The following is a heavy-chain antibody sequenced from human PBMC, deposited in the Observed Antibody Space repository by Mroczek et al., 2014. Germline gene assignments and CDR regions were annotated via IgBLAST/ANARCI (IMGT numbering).Heavy chain of an antibody. CDR2: IYYSGST. J-gene: IGHJ5*02. V-gene: IGHV4-39*01. Sequence: KESGPGLVKPSETLSLTCTVSGGSISSSSYYWGWIRQPPGKGLEWIGSIYYSGSTYYNPSLKSRVTISVDTSKNQFSLKLSSVTAADTAVYYCAGEGRYCSSTSCYIIGSGWFDPWGQGTLVTVSS. CDR3: AGEGRYCSSTSCYIIGSGWFDP. CDR1: GGSISSSSYY. D-gene: IGHD2-2*02.